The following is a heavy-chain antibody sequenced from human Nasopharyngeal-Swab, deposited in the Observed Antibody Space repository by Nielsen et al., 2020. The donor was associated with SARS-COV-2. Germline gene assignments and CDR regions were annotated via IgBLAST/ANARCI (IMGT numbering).Heavy chain of an antibody. J-gene: IGHJ6*02. Sequence: GWSLRLSCAASGFTFSGSAMHWVRQASGKGLEWVGRIRSKANSYATAYAASVKGRFTISRDDSKNTAYLQMNSLKTEDTAVYYCTRHKYHYYDSSGGMDVWGQGTTVTVSS. CDR1: GFTFSGSA. CDR3: TRHKYHYYDSSGGMDV. V-gene: IGHV3-73*01. D-gene: IGHD3-22*01. CDR2: IRSKANSYAT.